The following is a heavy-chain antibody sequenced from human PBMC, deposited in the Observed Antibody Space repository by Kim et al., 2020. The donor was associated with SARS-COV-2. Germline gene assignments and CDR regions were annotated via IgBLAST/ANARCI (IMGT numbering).Heavy chain of an antibody. V-gene: IGHV3-48*04. CDR1: GFTLSIYS. Sequence: GGSLRLSCATAGFTLSIYSMKWVRQSPGKGLEWVAHISGSGTITKHADSVRGRFTISRDNAKNSLFLQMNGLRAEDTAVYDCVRENHWAFDIWGQGTVVTVSS. CDR2: ISGSGTIT. CDR3: VRENHWAFDI. J-gene: IGHJ3*02.